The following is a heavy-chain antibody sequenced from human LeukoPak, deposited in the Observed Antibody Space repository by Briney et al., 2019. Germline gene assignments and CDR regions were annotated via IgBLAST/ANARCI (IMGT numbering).Heavy chain of an antibody. D-gene: IGHD1-1*01. CDR2: IYGAGTT. V-gene: IGHV3-66*02. Sequence: PGGSLRLSCAASGLTVGTNYMTWVRQAPGKGLEWVSVIYGAGTTYYADSVRGRFTISRDNSKNTLYLLMNSLISEDTAVYYCARSPCDAGTCPNWLDSWGQGTPVTVSS. J-gene: IGHJ5*01. CDR3: ARSPCDAGTCPNWLDS. CDR1: GLTVGTNY.